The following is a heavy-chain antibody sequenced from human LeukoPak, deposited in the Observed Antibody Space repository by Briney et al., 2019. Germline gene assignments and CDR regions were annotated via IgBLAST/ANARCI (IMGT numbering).Heavy chain of an antibody. V-gene: IGHV3-23*01. CDR3: AKDCSSTSCYSFDY. J-gene: IGHJ4*02. D-gene: IGHD2-2*02. CDR2: ISGSGGST. CDR1: GFTFSSYA. Sequence: GGSLRLSCAASGFTFSSYAMSWVRQAPGKGLEWVSAISGSGGSTYYADSVKGRFTIPRDNSKNTLYLQMNSLRAEDTAVYYCAKDCSSTSCYSFDYWGQGTLVTVSS.